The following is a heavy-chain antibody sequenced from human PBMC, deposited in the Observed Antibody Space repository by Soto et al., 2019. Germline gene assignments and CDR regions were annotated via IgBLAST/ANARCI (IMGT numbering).Heavy chain of an antibody. D-gene: IGHD6-19*01. J-gene: IGHJ4*02. CDR3: ARSSSGWYFDY. CDR1: GFTFSSYA. Sequence: GGSLRLSCAASGFTFSSYAMSWVRQAPGKGLEWVSAISGSGGSTYYADSVKGRFTTSRDNSKNTLYLQMNSLRAEDTAVYYCARSSSGWYFDYWGQGTLVTVSS. CDR2: ISGSGGST. V-gene: IGHV3-23*01.